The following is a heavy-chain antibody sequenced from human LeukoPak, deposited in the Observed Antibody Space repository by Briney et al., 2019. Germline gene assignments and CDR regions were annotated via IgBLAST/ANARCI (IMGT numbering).Heavy chain of an antibody. J-gene: IGHJ3*02. Sequence: PGRSLRLSCATSGFAFSTQGMHWVRQAPGKGLEWVAAIWHDGNNKYYVDSVKGRFTISRDNSKNTLYLQMNSLRAEDTALYYCAKDQDRFAFDAFDIWGQGTMVTVSS. D-gene: IGHD3-16*01. CDR3: AKDQDRFAFDAFDI. CDR2: IWHDGNNK. V-gene: IGHV3-33*06. CDR1: GFAFSTQG.